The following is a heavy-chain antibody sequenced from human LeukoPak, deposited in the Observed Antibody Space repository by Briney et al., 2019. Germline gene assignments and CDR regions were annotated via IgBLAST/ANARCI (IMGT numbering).Heavy chain of an antibody. CDR3: ARGYSSGWYESYYYYYYYMDV. J-gene: IGHJ6*03. D-gene: IGHD6-19*01. V-gene: IGHV1-8*01. CDR2: MNPNSGNT. CDR1: GYTFTSYD. Sequence: GASVKVSCKASGYTFTSYDINWVRQATGQGLEWMGWMNPNSGNTGYAQKFQGRVTMTRNTSISTAHMELSSLRSEDTAVYYCARGYSSGWYESYYYYYYYMDVWGKGTTVTVSS.